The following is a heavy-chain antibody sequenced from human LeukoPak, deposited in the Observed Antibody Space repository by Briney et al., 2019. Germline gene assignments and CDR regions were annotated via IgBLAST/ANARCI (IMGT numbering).Heavy chain of an antibody. J-gene: IGHJ4*02. D-gene: IGHD3-10*01. Sequence: ASVKVSCKASGYTFTGYYMHWVRQAPGQGLEWVGWISGHDGNTKYAQKYQGRVTMTTETSTSTAYMELSSLGSDDTAVYYCVRDAYGSGKGFFDYLGQGTLVTVSS. CDR2: ISGHDGNT. CDR1: GYTFTGYY. CDR3: VRDAYGSGKGFFDY. V-gene: IGHV1-18*04.